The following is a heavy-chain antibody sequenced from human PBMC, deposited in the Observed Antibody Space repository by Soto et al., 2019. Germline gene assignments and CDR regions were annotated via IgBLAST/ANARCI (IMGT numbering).Heavy chain of an antibody. V-gene: IGHV3-53*01. D-gene: IGHD3-10*01. CDR1: GFSVSDNY. Sequence: DVQLVASGGGLIQPGGSLRLSCVVSGFSVSDNYLTWVRQAPGKGLESVSVIYADGRTYYTASVMGRFTRSRDISNNMLYLQMNSLRVEDTAVYYCTRVWYGLGRKWGQGPLVSVSS. J-gene: IGHJ4*02. CDR3: TRVWYGLGRK. CDR2: IYADGRT.